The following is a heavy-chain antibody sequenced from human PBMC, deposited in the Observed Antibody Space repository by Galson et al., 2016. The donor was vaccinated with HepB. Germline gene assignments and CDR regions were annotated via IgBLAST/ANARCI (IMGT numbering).Heavy chain of an antibody. CDR3: TCPTGVSNICYRWFDP. CDR1: GFNFGDYA. D-gene: IGHD2-2*01. V-gene: IGHV3-49*03. Sequence: SLRLSCAASGFNFGDYAVSWFRQPPGKGLEWVSLIRSRVYGATTEYAASVRGRFTISRDDSKDIAYLHVTSLKTEDTALYYCTCPTGVSNICYRWFDPWGQGTLVTVSS. J-gene: IGHJ5*02. CDR2: IRSRVYGATT.